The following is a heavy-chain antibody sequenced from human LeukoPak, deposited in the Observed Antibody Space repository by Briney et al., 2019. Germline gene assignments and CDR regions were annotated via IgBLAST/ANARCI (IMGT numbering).Heavy chain of an antibody. CDR3: ARLYGTFLEWSPYFDY. CDR1: GFTVSSNF. J-gene: IGHJ4*02. CDR2: IYSGGST. D-gene: IGHD3-3*02. V-gene: IGHV3-53*04. Sequence: GGSLRLSCAASGFTVSSNFMSWVRQAPGKGLEWVSVIYSGGSTYYADSVKGRFTISRHNSKNTTYLQMNSLRAEDTAVYYCARLYGTFLEWSPYFDYWGQGTLVTVSS.